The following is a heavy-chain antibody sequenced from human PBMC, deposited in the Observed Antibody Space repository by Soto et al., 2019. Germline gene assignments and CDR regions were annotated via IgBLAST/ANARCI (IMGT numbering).Heavy chain of an antibody. Sequence: GSVKDCCKASGYAFTGYFMHLVRQAPGQGLEWMGWINPNSGATKYAQKFQGRVTLSRDTSISTAYMELSGLRSYDTAVYYCARGGGTILAPLPWGQGTMVTVSS. CDR1: GYAFTGYF. D-gene: IGHD3-3*01. V-gene: IGHV1-2*02. CDR2: INPNSGAT. CDR3: ARGGGTILAPLP. J-gene: IGHJ5*02.